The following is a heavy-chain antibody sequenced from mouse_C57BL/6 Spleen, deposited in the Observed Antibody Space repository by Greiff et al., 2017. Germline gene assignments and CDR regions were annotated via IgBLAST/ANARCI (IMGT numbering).Heavy chain of an antibody. CDR3: ARDGIIYYDYDWFAY. D-gene: IGHD2-4*01. CDR2: IDPEDGDT. V-gene: IGHV14-2*01. CDR1: GFNITDYY. Sequence: EVQLQQSGAELVKPGASVKLSCTASGFNITDYYMHWVKQRTEQGLEWIGRIDPEDGDTKYAPKFQGKATITADTSSNTAYLQLSSLTSEDTAVDYCARDGIIYYDYDWFAYWGQGTLVTVSA. J-gene: IGHJ3*01.